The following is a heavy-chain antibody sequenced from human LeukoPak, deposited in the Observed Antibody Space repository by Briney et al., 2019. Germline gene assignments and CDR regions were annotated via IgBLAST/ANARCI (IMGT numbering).Heavy chain of an antibody. Sequence: PSETLSLTCAVYGGSFSGYYWSWIRQPPGKGLEWIGEINHSGSTNYNPSLKSRVTISVDTSKNQFSLKLSSVTAADTAVYYRARRKYYYGSGSYYKGNWFDPWGQGTLVTVSS. V-gene: IGHV4-34*01. CDR3: ARRKYYYGSGSYYKGNWFDP. D-gene: IGHD3-10*01. CDR1: GGSFSGYY. J-gene: IGHJ5*02. CDR2: INHSGST.